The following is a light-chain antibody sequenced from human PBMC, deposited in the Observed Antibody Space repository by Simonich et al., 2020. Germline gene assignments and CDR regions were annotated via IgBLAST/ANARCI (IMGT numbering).Light chain of an antibody. CDR1: QSVLYSSNNKNY. CDR3: QQYYSTPWT. CDR2: GAS. J-gene: IGKJ1*01. Sequence: DIVMTQSPDSLAVSLGERATINCKSSQSVLYSSNNKNYLAWYQKKPGQPPKLLIYGASTRESGVPDRFSGSRSGTEFTLTISSLQAEDVAVYYCQQYYSTPWTFGQGTKVEIK. V-gene: IGKV4-1*01.